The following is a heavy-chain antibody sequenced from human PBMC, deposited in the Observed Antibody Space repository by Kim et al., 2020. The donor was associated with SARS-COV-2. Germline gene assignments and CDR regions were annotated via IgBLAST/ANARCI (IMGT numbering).Heavy chain of an antibody. Sequence: ASVKVSCKASGYTFTSYGISWVRQAPGQGLEWMGWISAYNGNTNYAQKLQGRVTMTTDTSTSTAYMELRSLRSDDTAVYYCARAGQVVPAAIPTPDFDYWGQGTLVTVSS. D-gene: IGHD2-2*02. CDR3: ARAGQVVPAAIPTPDFDY. V-gene: IGHV1-18*04. J-gene: IGHJ4*02. CDR2: ISAYNGNT. CDR1: GYTFTSYG.